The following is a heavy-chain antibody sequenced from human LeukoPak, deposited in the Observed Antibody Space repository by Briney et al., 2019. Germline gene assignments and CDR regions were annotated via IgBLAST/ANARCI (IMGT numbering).Heavy chain of an antibody. CDR3: AREAGGFRDSRPVPHHPDY. CDR2: INAGNGNT. Sequence: GASVKVSCKASGYTFTSYAMHWVRQAPGQRLEWMGWINAGNGNTKYSQKFQGRVTITRDTSASTAYMELSSLRSEDTAVYYCAREAGGFRDSRPVPHHPDYWGQGTLVTVSS. D-gene: IGHD1-14*01. V-gene: IGHV1-3*01. J-gene: IGHJ4*02. CDR1: GYTFTSYA.